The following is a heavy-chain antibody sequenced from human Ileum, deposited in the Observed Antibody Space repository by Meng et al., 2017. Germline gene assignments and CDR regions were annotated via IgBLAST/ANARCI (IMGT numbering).Heavy chain of an antibody. D-gene: IGHD1-26*01. CDR2: INSGGGT. CDR3: AKEGAAGGTPLFDH. Sequence: GESLKISCAVSGFTFSGYAMSWVRQAPGKGLEWVSGINSGGGTYYGDSVKGRFTISRDKSKNTLYLQMNSLRAEDTAVYYCAKEGAAGGTPLFDHWGQGTLVTVSS. CDR1: GFTFSGYA. V-gene: IGHV3-23*01. J-gene: IGHJ4*02.